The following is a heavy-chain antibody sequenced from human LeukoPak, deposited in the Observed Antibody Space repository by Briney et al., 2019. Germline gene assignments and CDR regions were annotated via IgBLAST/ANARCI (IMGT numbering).Heavy chain of an antibody. D-gene: IGHD2-2*01. CDR3: ARDYNVVVPAAMLAFDI. V-gene: IGHV1-2*02. J-gene: IGHJ3*02. CDR1: GYTFTGYY. Sequence: ASVKVSCKASGYTFTGYYMHWVRQAPGQGLEWMGWINPNSGGTNYAQKFQGRVTMTRDTSISTAYKELSRLRPDDTAVYYCARDYNVVVPAAMLAFDIWGQGTMVTASS. CDR2: INPNSGGT.